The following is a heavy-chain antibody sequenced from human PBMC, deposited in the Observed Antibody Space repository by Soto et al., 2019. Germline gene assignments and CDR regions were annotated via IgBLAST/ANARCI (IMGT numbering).Heavy chain of an antibody. CDR2: IYYSGST. V-gene: IGHV4-59*02. CDR3: ARGLGFLERLNYYMDV. Sequence: PSETLSLTCTVSGGSVSSYYWSWIRQPPGKGLVWIGYIYYSGSTNYNPSLKSRVTISVDTSKNQFSLKLSSVTAADTAVYYCARGLGFLERLNYYMDVWGKGTTVTVSS. D-gene: IGHD3-3*01. CDR1: GGSVSSYY. J-gene: IGHJ6*03.